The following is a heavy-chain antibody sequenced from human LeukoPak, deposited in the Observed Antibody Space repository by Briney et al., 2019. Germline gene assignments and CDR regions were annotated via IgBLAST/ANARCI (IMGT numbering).Heavy chain of an antibody. J-gene: IGHJ5*02. CDR2: IYISGSGST. CDR1: GGSISSYY. Sequence: SETLSLTCTVSGGSISSYYWSWIRQPAGKGLEWIGRIYISGSGSTNYNPSLKSRVTMSVDTSKNQFSLKLSSVTAADTAVYYCARDNFRHRQNWFDPWGQGTLVTVSS. CDR3: ARDNFRHRQNWFDP. V-gene: IGHV4-4*07.